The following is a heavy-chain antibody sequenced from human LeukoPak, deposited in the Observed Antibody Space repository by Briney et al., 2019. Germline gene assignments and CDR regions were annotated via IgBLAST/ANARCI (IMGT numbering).Heavy chain of an antibody. D-gene: IGHD3-22*01. CDR2: IYHSGST. J-gene: IGHJ3*02. Sequence: PSETLSLTCTVSGYSISSGYYWGWIRQPPGKGLEWIGSIYHSGSTYYNPSLKSRVTISVDTSKNQFSLKLSSVTAADTAVFYCARALYYYDSSGYDAAQGEHAFDIWGQGTMVTVSS. CDR1: GYSISSGYY. CDR3: ARALYYYDSSGYDAAQGEHAFDI. V-gene: IGHV4-38-2*02.